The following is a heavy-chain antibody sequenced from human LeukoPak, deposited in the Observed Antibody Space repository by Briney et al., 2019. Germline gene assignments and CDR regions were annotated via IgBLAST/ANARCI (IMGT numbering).Heavy chain of an antibody. CDR1: GFTVSNKY. CDR3: ARGLSVSGYLDAFDI. J-gene: IGHJ3*02. V-gene: IGHV3-53*01. CDR2: IYSDGRT. Sequence: TGGSLRLSCAASGFTVSNKYMTWVRQAPGKGLEWVSLIYSDGRTYYADSVKGRCTISRDNSKNTLYLQMNSLRVEDTAVYFCARGLSVSGYLDAFDIWGQGTMVTVSS. D-gene: IGHD3-22*01.